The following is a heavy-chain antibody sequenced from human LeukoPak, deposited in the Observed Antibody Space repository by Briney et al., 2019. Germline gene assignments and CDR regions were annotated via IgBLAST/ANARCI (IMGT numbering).Heavy chain of an antibody. CDR1: GYSFTTYW. Sequence: GESLKISCKGSGYSFTTYWISWVRQMPGKGLEWVGRIDPSDSYTIYSPSFQGHVAISADKSIDTAYLQWSGLKASDTAMYYCARHENIFSAFDIWGQGTMVTVSS. V-gene: IGHV5-10-1*01. D-gene: IGHD3-9*01. J-gene: IGHJ3*02. CDR2: IDPSDSYT. CDR3: ARHENIFSAFDI.